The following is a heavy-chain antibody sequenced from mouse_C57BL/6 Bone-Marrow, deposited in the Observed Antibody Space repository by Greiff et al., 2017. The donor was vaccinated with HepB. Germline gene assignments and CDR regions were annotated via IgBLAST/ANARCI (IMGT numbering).Heavy chain of an antibody. CDR3: ERDYFDY. V-gene: IGHV1-19*01. CDR1: GYTFTDYY. Sequence: EVQLQQSGPVLVKPGASVKMSCKASGYTFTDYYMNWVKQSHGKSLEWIGVINPYNGGTSYNQKFKGKATLTVDNSSSTTYMELNSLTSEDSAVYYCERDYFDYWGQGTTLTVSS. CDR2: INPYNGGT. J-gene: IGHJ2*01.